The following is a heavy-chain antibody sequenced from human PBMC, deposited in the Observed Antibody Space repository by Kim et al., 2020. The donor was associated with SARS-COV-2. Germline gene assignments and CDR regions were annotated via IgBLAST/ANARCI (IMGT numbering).Heavy chain of an antibody. CDR2: IYHSGST. D-gene: IGHD2-15*01. J-gene: IGHJ4*01. V-gene: IGHV4-38-2*02. CDR3: ASRYCSGGSCYWGTFDY. Sequence: SETLSLTCTVSGYSISSGYYWGWIRQPPGKGLEWIGSIYHSGSTYYNPSLKSRVTISVDTSKNQFSLKLSSVTAADTAVYYCASRYCSGGSCYWGTFDY. CDR1: GYSISSGYY.